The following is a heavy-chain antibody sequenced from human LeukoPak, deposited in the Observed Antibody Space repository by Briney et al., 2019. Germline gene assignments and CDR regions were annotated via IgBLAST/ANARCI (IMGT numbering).Heavy chain of an antibody. V-gene: IGHV1-18*01. CDR1: GGTFSSYA. J-gene: IGHJ4*02. CDR2: ISVNNGNT. D-gene: IGHD6-19*01. Sequence: GASVKVSCKASGGTFSSYAVSWVRQAPGQGLEWMGWISVNNGNTDYVQNIQGRVTMTTDTSTSTVYMELRSLRSDDTAVYYCARAGSGWSYFDYWGQGTLVTVSS. CDR3: ARAGSGWSYFDY.